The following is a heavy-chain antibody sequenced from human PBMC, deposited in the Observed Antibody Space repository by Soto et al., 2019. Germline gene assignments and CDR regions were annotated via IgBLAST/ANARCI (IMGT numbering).Heavy chain of an antibody. D-gene: IGHD3-3*02. CDR1: GDSIISSDFY. V-gene: IGHV4-39*01. J-gene: IGHJ5*02. CDR2: IFYLGSS. CDR3: ARHSLALRKNNWFDP. Sequence: ETLSLTCTVSGDSIISSDFYWGWVRQPPGKGLEWIGSIFYLGSSYYNPSLKSRVTMSVDTSKNQFSLRLRSVTAADTALYFCARHSLALRKNNWFDPWGQGIMVTLSS.